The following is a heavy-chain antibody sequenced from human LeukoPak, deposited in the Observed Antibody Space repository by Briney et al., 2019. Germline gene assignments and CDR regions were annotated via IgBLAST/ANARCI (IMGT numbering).Heavy chain of an antibody. Sequence: GGSLRLSCAASGFTFSSYGMHWVRQAPSKGLEWAAVIWYDGSNKYYADSVKGRFTISRDNSKNTLYLQMNSLRAEDTAVYYWGGGRRGQQEVLDYWGQGTLVTVSS. J-gene: IGHJ4*02. CDR2: IWYDGSNK. CDR3: GGGRRGQQEVLDY. CDR1: GFTFSSYG. V-gene: IGHV3-33*01. D-gene: IGHD6-13*01.